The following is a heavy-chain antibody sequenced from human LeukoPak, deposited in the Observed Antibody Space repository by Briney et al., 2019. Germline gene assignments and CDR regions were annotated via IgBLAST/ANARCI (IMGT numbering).Heavy chain of an antibody. CDR1: GFTFSTYW. J-gene: IGHJ4*02. Sequence: GGSLRPSCAASGFTFSTYWMSWVRQAPGKGLEWVANIKQDGSEKYYVDSVKGRFTISRDNAKNSLSLQMNSLRAEDTAVYYCARLMYYFDYWGQGTLVTVSS. CDR2: IKQDGSEK. CDR3: ARLMYYFDY. V-gene: IGHV3-7*01.